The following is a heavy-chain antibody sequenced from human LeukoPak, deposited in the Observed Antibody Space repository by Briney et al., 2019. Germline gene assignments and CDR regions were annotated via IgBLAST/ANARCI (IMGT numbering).Heavy chain of an antibody. J-gene: IGHJ4*02. V-gene: IGHV3-48*01. CDR2: ISSSSSTI. CDR3: ARDGVVPGPWHFDY. Sequence: VGSLRLSCAASGFTFSSYSMNWVRQAPGKGLEWVSHISSSSSTIYYADSVKGRFTISRDNAKNSLYLQMNSLRAEDTAVYFCARDGVVPGPWHFDYWGQGTLVTVSS. CDR1: GFTFSSYS. D-gene: IGHD2-15*01.